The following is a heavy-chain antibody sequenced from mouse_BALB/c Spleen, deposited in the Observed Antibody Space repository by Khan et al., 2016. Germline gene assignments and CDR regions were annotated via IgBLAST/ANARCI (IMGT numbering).Heavy chain of an antibody. Sequence: QIQLVQSGPELKKPGETVKISCKASGYTFTNYGMNWVKQAPGKGLKWMGWINTYTGEPTYADDFKGRFAFSLETSASTASLQINNLKNEDTATSFCARRSIYYDYDGCAYWGQGTLVTVSA. J-gene: IGHJ3*01. CDR3: ARRSIYYDYDGCAY. CDR1: GYTFTNYG. V-gene: IGHV9-3-1*01. CDR2: INTYTGEP. D-gene: IGHD2-4*01.